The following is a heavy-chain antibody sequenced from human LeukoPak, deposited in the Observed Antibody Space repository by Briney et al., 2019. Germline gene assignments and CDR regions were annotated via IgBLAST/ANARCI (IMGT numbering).Heavy chain of an antibody. D-gene: IGHD3-10*01. CDR2: ISGSGGST. Sequence: GGSLRLSCAASEFTFSSYAMSWVRQAPGKGLEWVSAISGSGGSTYYADSVKGRFTISRDNSKNTLYLQMNSLRAEDTAVYRCANALTLVRGVIAPLDYWGQGTLVTVSS. J-gene: IGHJ4*02. V-gene: IGHV3-23*01. CDR1: EFTFSSYA. CDR3: ANALTLVRGVIAPLDY.